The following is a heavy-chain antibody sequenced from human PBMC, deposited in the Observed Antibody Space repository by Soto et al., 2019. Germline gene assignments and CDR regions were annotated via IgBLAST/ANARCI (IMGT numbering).Heavy chain of an antibody. D-gene: IGHD2-2*01. CDR2: ISLYSDGT. CDR3: ARVVPGAEAWFGP. Sequence: ASVKVSCKTSGYTFSNYGITWVRQAPGQPLEWLGWISLYSDGTNYAQKFQGRVSMSTDTSTTTAYMELRSLRSDDTAVYYCARVVPGAEAWFGPWGQGTLVTVSS. CDR1: GYTFSNYG. V-gene: IGHV1-18*01. J-gene: IGHJ5*02.